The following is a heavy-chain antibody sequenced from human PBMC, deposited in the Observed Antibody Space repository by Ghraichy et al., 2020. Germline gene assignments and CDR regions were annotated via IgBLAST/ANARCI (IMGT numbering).Heavy chain of an antibody. Sequence: GGSLRLSCAASGFTFSSYAMSWVRQAPGKGLEWVSAISGSGGSTYYADSVKGRFTISRDNSKNTLYLQMNSLRAEDTAVYYCAKSNRGYCSSTSCLYYFDYWGQGTLVTVSS. CDR2: ISGSGGST. V-gene: IGHV3-23*01. J-gene: IGHJ4*02. CDR1: GFTFSSYA. D-gene: IGHD2-2*01. CDR3: AKSNRGYCSSTSCLYYFDY.